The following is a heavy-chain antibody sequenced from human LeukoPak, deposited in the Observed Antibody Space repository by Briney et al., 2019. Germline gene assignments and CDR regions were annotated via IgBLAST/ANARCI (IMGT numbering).Heavy chain of an antibody. Sequence: ASVKVSCKASGYTFTSYDINWVRQATGQGLEWMGWMNPNSGNTGYAQKFQGRVTMTRNTSISTAYMELSSLRSEDTAVYYCARVYSGSYHNALYFQHWGQGTLVTVSS. V-gene: IGHV1-8*01. CDR3: ARVYSGSYHNALYFQH. CDR1: GYTFTSYD. CDR2: MNPNSGNT. D-gene: IGHD1-26*01. J-gene: IGHJ1*01.